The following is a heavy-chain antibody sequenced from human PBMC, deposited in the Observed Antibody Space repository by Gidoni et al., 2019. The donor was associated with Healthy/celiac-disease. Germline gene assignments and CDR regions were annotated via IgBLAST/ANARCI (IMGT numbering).Heavy chain of an antibody. J-gene: IGHJ5*02. D-gene: IGHD3-22*01. V-gene: IGHV1-69*01. CDR2: IIPIFGTA. CDR1: GGTFSSYA. Sequence: QVQLVQSGAEVKKPGSSVKVYCTASGGTFSSYAISWVRQAPGQGLEWMGGIIPIFGTANYAQKFQGRVTITADDSTSTAYMELSSLRSEDTAVYYCAHDSSDRGGWFDPWGQGTLVTVSS. CDR3: AHDSSDRGGWFDP.